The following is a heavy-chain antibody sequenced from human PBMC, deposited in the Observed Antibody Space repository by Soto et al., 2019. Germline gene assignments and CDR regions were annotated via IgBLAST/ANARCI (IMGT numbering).Heavy chain of an antibody. V-gene: IGHV3-21*01. CDR3: ARGSGWQLARHFDY. CDR1: GFTFSSCS. Sequence: EVQLVESGGGLVKPGGSLRLSCAASGFTFSSCSMNWVRQAPEKGLEWVSSISSSSSYIYYADSVKGRFTISRDNAKNSLYLQMNSLRAEDTAVYYCARGSGWQLARHFDYWGQGTLVTVSS. J-gene: IGHJ4*02. CDR2: ISSSSSYI. D-gene: IGHD6-6*01.